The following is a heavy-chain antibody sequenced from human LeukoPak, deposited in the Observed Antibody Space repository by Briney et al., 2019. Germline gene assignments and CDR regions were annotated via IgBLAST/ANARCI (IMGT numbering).Heavy chain of an antibody. CDR1: GGSISSSSYY. CDR2: INHSGST. J-gene: IGHJ6*02. V-gene: IGHV4-39*07. D-gene: IGHD6-13*01. Sequence: SETLSLTCTVSGGSISSSSYYWGWIRRPPGKGLEWIGEINHSGSTNYNPSLKSRVTISVDTSKNQFSLKLSSVTAADTAVYYCARGRIAAAGKRYYYYGMDVWGQGTTVTVSS. CDR3: ARGRIAAAGKRYYYYGMDV.